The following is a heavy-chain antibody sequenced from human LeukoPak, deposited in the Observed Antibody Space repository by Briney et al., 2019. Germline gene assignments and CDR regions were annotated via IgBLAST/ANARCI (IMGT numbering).Heavy chain of an antibody. D-gene: IGHD4-17*01. CDR1: GYTFTSYG. CDR3: ARDKGGAVTSPPWYCYGMDV. J-gene: IGHJ6*02. Sequence: ASVKVSCKASGYTFTSYGISWVRQAPGQGLEWVGWISAYNGNTNYAQKLQGRVTMTTDTSPSTAYMELRSLRSDDTAVYYCARDKGGAVTSPPWYCYGMDVWGQGTTVTVSS. V-gene: IGHV1-18*01. CDR2: ISAYNGNT.